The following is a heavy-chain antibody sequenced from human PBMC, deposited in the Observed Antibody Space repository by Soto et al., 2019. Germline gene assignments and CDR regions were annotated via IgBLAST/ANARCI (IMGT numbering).Heavy chain of an antibody. D-gene: IGHD6-6*01. CDR3: TRGPPTQYSSSSNWSHP. J-gene: IGHJ5*02. CDR2: IRSKAYGGTT. Sequence: SLRLSCTASGFTFGDYAMSWFRQAPGKGLEWVGFIRSKAYGGTTEYAASVKGRFTISRDDSKSIAYLQMNSLKTEDTAVYYCTRGPPTQYSSSSNWSHPWGQGTMVTVYS. V-gene: IGHV3-49*03. CDR1: GFTFGDYA.